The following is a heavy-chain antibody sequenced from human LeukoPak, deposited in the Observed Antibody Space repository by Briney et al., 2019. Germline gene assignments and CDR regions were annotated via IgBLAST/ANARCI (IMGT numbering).Heavy chain of an antibody. V-gene: IGHV4-59*01. D-gene: IGHD6-13*01. CDR1: GGSICSYY. CDR3: ARGVAAPGTGGLSWFDP. Sequence: PSGTLSLTCTVSGGSICSYYWSWIRQPPGKGLEWIGYIYSSGSTNYNPSLKSRVTISLDTSKNQFSLKLSFVTAADTAVYYCARGVAAPGTGGLSWFDPWGQGTLVTVSS. J-gene: IGHJ5*02. CDR2: IYSSGST.